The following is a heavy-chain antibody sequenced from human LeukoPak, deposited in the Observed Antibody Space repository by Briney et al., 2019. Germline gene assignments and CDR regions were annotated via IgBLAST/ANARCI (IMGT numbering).Heavy chain of an antibody. CDR3: ATTRSHDILTGYYAF. CDR1: GYTFTGYY. J-gene: IGHJ4*02. CDR2: INPSGGST. Sequence: ASVKVSCKASGYTFTGYYMHWVRQAPGQGLEWMGIINPSGGSTSYAQKFQGRVTMTRDTSASTIYMELSSLRSEDTAVYYCATTRSHDILTGYYAFWGQGTLVTVSS. V-gene: IGHV1-46*01. D-gene: IGHD3-9*01.